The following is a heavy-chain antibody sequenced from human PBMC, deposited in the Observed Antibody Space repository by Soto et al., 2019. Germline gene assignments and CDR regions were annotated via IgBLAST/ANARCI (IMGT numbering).Heavy chain of an antibody. Sequence: GGSLRLSCAASGFTFSSYDMSWVRQAPGEGLEWVSVMSGSGASTYYADSVRGRFTISRDNSKNTLYLQMNSLTAVDTAVYYCVKGGTNFWSGYPLDYWGQGTLVTVSS. V-gene: IGHV3-23*01. J-gene: IGHJ4*01. CDR2: MSGSGAST. CDR1: GFTFSSYD. D-gene: IGHD3-3*01. CDR3: VKGGTNFWSGYPLDY.